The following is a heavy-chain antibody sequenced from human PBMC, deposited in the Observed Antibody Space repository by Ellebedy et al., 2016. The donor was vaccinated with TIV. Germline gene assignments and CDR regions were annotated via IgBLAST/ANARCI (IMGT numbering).Heavy chain of an antibody. CDR3: VKESRDGNNYFFDY. Sequence: GGSLRLSXAASGFTFSRYGMHWVRQAPGKGLEWVAVISYDGSSKDYADSAKGRFSISRDNSQNKLLPQMNSLRAEDTAVYYCVKESRDGNNYFFDYWGQGTLVTVSS. J-gene: IGHJ4*02. CDR1: GFTFSRYG. CDR2: ISYDGSSK. V-gene: IGHV3-30*18. D-gene: IGHD5-24*01.